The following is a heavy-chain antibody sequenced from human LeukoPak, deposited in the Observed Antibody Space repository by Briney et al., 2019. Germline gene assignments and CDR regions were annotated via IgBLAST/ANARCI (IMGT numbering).Heavy chain of an antibody. CDR1: GYIFTNYW. J-gene: IGHJ4*02. CDR3: ARRGSYSSVPFDY. D-gene: IGHD1-26*01. V-gene: IGHV5-51*01. CDR2: IYPGDSDT. Sequence: GESLKISCKGSGYIFTNYWIGWVRQMPGKGLEWMGIIYPGDSDTRYSPSFQGQVTISADKSISTAYLQWSSLKASDTAMYYCARRGSYSSVPFDYWGQGTLVTVSS.